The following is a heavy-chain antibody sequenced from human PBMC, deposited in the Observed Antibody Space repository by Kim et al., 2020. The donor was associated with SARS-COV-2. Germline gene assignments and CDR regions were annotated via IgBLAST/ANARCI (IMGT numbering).Heavy chain of an antibody. CDR3: RKLGHPFSSVVGALDFGY. CDR1: GFTFSSYG. D-gene: IGHD2-15*01. J-gene: IGHJ4*02. V-gene: IGHV3-30*18. CDR2: LSYDGNNK. Sequence: GGSLRLSCAASGFTFSSYGLHWVRQAPGKGLEWVAVLSYDGNNKYYVDSVKGRFTISRDNSKNTLYLQMNSLRPEDTAVYSCRKLGHPFSSVVGALDFGYWGQGTLVTVSS.